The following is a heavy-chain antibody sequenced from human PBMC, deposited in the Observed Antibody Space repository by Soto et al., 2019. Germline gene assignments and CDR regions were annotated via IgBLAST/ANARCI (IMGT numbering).Heavy chain of an antibody. V-gene: IGHV4-59*01. CDR1: GGSISSYY. Sequence: SETLSLTCTVSGGSISSYYWSWVRQPPGKGLEWIGYIYYSGSTNYNPSLKSRVTISVDTPKNQFSLKLSSVTAADTAVYYCARGGDYDILTGYSRAFDIWGQGTMVTVSS. CDR3: ARGGDYDILTGYSRAFDI. CDR2: IYYSGST. J-gene: IGHJ3*02. D-gene: IGHD3-9*01.